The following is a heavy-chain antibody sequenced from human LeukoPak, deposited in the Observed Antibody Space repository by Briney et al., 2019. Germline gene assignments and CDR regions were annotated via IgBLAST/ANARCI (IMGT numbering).Heavy chain of an antibody. Sequence: GGSLRLSCAASGFTVSRNYMSWVRQAPGKVLEWVSLIYSGGSTYYADSVKGRFTISRDNSKNTLYLQMNSLRAEDTSVYYCARVYSGSYFDYWGQGTLVTVSS. D-gene: IGHD1-26*01. CDR1: GFTVSRNY. J-gene: IGHJ4*02. CDR2: IYSGGST. V-gene: IGHV3-53*01. CDR3: ARVYSGSYFDY.